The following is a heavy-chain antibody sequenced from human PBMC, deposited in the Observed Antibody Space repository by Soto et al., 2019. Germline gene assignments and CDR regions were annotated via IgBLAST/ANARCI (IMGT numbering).Heavy chain of an antibody. CDR2: ISGSGGST. CDR1: GFTFSSYA. D-gene: IGHD5-12*01. V-gene: IGHV3-23*01. J-gene: IGHJ5*02. CDR3: AKDPNVGDIVATIFWFDP. Sequence: PGGSLRLSCAASGFTFSSYAMSWVRQAPGKGLEWVSAISGSGGSTYYADSVKGRFTISRDNSKNTLYLQMNSLRAEDTAVYYCAKDPNVGDIVATIFWFDPWGQGTLVTVSS.